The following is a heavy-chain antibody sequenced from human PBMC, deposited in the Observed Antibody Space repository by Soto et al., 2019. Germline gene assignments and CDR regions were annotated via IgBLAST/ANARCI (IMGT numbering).Heavy chain of an antibody. Sequence: SETLSLTCPVSGGSISSGGYYWSWIRQHPGKGLEWIGYIYYSGSTYYNPSLKSRVTISVDTSKNQFSLKLSSVTAADTAVYYCARMDIVATIYYFDYWGQGTLVTVSS. CDR1: GGSISSGGYY. D-gene: IGHD5-12*01. J-gene: IGHJ4*02. CDR3: ARMDIVATIYYFDY. CDR2: IYYSGST. V-gene: IGHV4-31*03.